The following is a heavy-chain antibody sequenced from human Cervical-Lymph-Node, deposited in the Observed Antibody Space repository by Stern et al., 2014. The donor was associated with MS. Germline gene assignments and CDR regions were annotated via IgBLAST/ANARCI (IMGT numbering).Heavy chain of an antibody. CDR1: GFTFTSSA. J-gene: IGHJ3*02. Sequence: QLVESGPEVKKPGTSVKVSCKASGFTFTSSAVQWVRQARGQRLEWIGWIVVGSGNTNYAQKSQERVTITRDMSTSTAYMELSSLRSEDTAVYYCAAEPMYYSDSVGAFDIWGQGTMVTVSS. CDR3: AAEPMYYSDSVGAFDI. V-gene: IGHV1-58*01. CDR2: IVVGSGNT. D-gene: IGHD3-22*01.